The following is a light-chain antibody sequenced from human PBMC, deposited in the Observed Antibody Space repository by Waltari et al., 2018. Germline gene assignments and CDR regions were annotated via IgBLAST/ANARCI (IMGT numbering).Light chain of an antibody. CDR2: DSS. V-gene: IGKV3-11*01. J-gene: IGKJ2*01. CDR3: QQRSNWPYT. CDR1: QSVSSF. Sequence: EIVLTQSPATLSLSPGERATLSCRASQSVSSFLSWYQQKPGQAPRLLIYDSSNRATAFPARFSGSGSGTDFPLTISSLEPEDFAVYFCQQRSNWPYTFGQGTKLEIK.